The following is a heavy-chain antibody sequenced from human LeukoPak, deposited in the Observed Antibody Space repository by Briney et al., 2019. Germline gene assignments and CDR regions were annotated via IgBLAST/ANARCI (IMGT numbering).Heavy chain of an antibody. J-gene: IGHJ4*02. CDR1: GFTFSSYG. CDR3: AKDPTHYRVWDYYETIGLSY. CDR2: ISYDGSNK. D-gene: IGHD3-22*01. Sequence: GGSLRLSCAASGFTFSSYGMHWVRQAPGKGLEWVAVISYDGSNKYYADSVKGRFTISRDNSKNTLNLHMNSLRAEDTAVYYCAKDPTHYRVWDYYETIGLSYWGQGTLVTVSS. V-gene: IGHV3-30*18.